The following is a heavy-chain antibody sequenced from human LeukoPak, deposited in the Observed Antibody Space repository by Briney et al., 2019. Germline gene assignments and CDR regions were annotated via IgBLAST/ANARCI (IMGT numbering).Heavy chain of an antibody. V-gene: IGHV3-48*03. CDR3: ARMALPLRSSYFDS. J-gene: IGHJ4*02. D-gene: IGHD5-12*01. Sequence: GGSLRLSCAASGFTFSSYEMIWARQAPGKGLEWLSYITASGSITRYADSVEGRSTISRDNGENSLYLQMNSLRAEDTAVYYCARMALPLRSSYFDSWGQGTLVTVSS. CDR2: ITASGSIT. CDR1: GFTFSSYE.